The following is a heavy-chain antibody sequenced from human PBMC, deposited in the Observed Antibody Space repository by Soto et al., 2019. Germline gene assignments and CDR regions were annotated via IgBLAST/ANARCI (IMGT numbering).Heavy chain of an antibody. Sequence: RKGLEWVSAISGSGGSTYYADSVKGRFTISRDNSKNTRYLQMNSLRAEDTAVYYCARSGLPTYCYYCMDVCAKAPSV. CDR2: ISGSGGST. V-gene: IGHV3-23*01. J-gene: IGHJ6*04. CDR3: ARSGLPTYCYYCMDV. D-gene: IGHD2-21*02.